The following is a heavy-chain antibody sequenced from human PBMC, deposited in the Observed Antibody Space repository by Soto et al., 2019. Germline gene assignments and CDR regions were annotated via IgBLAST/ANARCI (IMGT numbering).Heavy chain of an antibody. D-gene: IGHD3-3*01. CDR3: ARVFEGAMDV. V-gene: IGHV3-53*01. CDR2: IYSGGST. J-gene: IGHJ6*02. Sequence: GGSLRLSCAASGLIVSNNHMIWVRQAPGKGLEWVSVIYSGGSTYYADSAKGRFTISRDNSKNTVYLQMNSLRAEDTAVYHCARVFEGAMDVWGQGTTVTVSS. CDR1: GLIVSNNH.